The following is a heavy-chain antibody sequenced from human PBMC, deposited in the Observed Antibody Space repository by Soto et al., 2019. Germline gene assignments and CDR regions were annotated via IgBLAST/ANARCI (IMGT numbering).Heavy chain of an antibody. Sequence: ASVKVSCKASGYTFTGYYMHWVRQAPGQGLEWMGWIHPNSGGTNYAQKFQGRVTMTRDTSISTAYMELSRLRSDDPAVYYCARVRVGTVYDYVWVGPGPSNWFDPWGQGTLVTVSS. J-gene: IGHJ5*02. V-gene: IGHV1-2*02. D-gene: IGHD3-16*01. CDR2: IHPNSGGT. CDR1: GYTFTGYY. CDR3: ARVRVGTVYDYVWVGPGPSNWFDP.